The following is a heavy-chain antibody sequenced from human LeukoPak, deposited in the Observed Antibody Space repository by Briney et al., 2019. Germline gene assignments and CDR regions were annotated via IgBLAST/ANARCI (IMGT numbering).Heavy chain of an antibody. D-gene: IGHD6-13*01. CDR3: ARRVSSWALQYNWFDP. CDR2: IYYSGST. J-gene: IGHJ5*02. CDR1: GGSISSGGYS. V-gene: IGHV4-31*11. Sequence: PSETLSLTCAVSGGSISSGGYSWSWIRQPPGKGLEWIGYIYYSGSTYYNPSLKSRVTISVDTSKNQFSLKLSSVTAADTAVYYCARRVSSWALQYNWFDPWGQGTLVTVSS.